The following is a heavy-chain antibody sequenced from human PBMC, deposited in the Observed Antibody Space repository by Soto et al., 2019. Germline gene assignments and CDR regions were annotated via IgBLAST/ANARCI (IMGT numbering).Heavy chain of an antibody. CDR2: IYYSGST. CDR3: ARGARVFYYYGMDV. Sequence: PSETLSLTCTVSGGSISSGDYYWSWIRQPPGKGLEWIGYIYYSGSTYYNPSLKSRVTISVDTSKNQFSLKLSSVTAADTAVYYCARGARVFYYYGMDVWGQGTTVTVSS. CDR1: GGSISSGDYY. J-gene: IGHJ6*02. D-gene: IGHD6-13*01. V-gene: IGHV4-30-4*01.